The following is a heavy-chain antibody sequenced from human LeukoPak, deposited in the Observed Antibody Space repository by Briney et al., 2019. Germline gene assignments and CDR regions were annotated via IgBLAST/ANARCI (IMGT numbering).Heavy chain of an antibody. CDR3: ARGLKPTYSSSSAPLDY. CDR2: ISAYNGNT. Sequence: ASVKVSCKASGYTFTSCGISWVRQAPGQGREWMGWISAYNGNTNYAQKLQGRVTMTTDTSTSTAYMELRSLRSDDTAVYYCARGLKPTYSSSSAPLDYWGQGTLVTVSS. CDR1: GYTFTSCG. V-gene: IGHV1-18*01. D-gene: IGHD6-6*01. J-gene: IGHJ4*02.